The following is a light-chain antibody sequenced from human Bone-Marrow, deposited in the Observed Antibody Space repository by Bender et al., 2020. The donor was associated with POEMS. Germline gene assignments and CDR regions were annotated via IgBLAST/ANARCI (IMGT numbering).Light chain of an antibody. Sequence: SYELTQPPSVSVSPGQTATITCSGDALPKRYAYWYQQRSGQAPVLVIYEDNKRPSGIPERFSGSSSGTVALLTISGAQLEDEADYHCYSTDTSRRGVFGGGTKLTVL. J-gene: IGLJ3*02. CDR3: YSTDTSRRGV. V-gene: IGLV3-10*01. CDR2: EDN. CDR1: ALPKRY.